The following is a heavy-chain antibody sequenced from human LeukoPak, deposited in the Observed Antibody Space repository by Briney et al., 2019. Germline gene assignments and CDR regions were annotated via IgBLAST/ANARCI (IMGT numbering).Heavy chain of an antibody. CDR2: ISGSGGDT. V-gene: IGHV3-23*01. Sequence: GGSLRLSCAASGFTFSSYAMSWVRQAPGKGLEWVSTISGSGGDTYYADSVKGRFTIFRDNARNSLYLQMNSLRAEDTAVYYCARDKYGDQYYFDYWGQGTLVAVSS. CDR1: GFTFSSYA. D-gene: IGHD4-17*01. J-gene: IGHJ4*02. CDR3: ARDKYGDQYYFDY.